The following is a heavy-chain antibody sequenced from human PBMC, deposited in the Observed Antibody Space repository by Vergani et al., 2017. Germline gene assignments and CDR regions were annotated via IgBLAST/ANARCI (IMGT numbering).Heavy chain of an antibody. Sequence: QVQLVQSGAEVKKPGSSVKVSCKASGGTFSSYAISWVRQAPGQGLEWMGGIIPIFGTANYAQKFQGRVTITADESTSTAYMELSRLRSDDTAVYYCARELTYYDFWSGYSGYYFDYWGQGTLVTVSS. CDR1: GGTFSSYA. CDR2: IIPIFGTA. D-gene: IGHD3-3*01. V-gene: IGHV1-69*13. CDR3: ARELTYYDFWSGYSGYYFDY. J-gene: IGHJ4*02.